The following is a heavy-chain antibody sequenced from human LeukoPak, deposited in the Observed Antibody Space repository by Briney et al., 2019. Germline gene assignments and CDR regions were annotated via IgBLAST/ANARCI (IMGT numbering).Heavy chain of an antibody. CDR3: AKSDYPIVGATSMDS. Sequence: GGSLRLSCAASGFTFSSYGMHWVRQAPGKGLEWVAVIWYDGSSKYYADSVKGRFTISRDNSKNTLYLQMNSLRAEDTAVYYCAKSDYPIVGATSMDSWGQGTLVTVSS. CDR2: IWYDGSSK. D-gene: IGHD1-26*01. CDR1: GFTFSSYG. V-gene: IGHV3-33*06. J-gene: IGHJ4*02.